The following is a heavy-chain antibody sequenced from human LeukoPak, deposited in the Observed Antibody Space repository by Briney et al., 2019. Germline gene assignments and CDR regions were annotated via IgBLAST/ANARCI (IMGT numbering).Heavy chain of an antibody. CDR1: GGSISSDY. J-gene: IGHJ4*02. D-gene: IGHD1-26*01. V-gene: IGHV4-59*01. CDR3: ARGGASSRYFGY. Sequence: SETLSLTCTVSGGSISSDYWQWIRQPPGKGLEWIGFVSYSGSTNYNPSFNGRVTISLDTSKSQFSLSLNSVTAADTAVYFCARGGASSRYFGYWGQGTLVTVSS. CDR2: VSYSGST.